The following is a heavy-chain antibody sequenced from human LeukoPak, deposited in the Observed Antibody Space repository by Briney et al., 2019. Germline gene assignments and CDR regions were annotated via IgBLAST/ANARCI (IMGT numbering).Heavy chain of an antibody. CDR1: GFSVSNYY. CDR3: ARDRAVTQDWVEFDP. V-gene: IGHV3-66*03. J-gene: IGHJ5*02. CDR2: IRNSGET. D-gene: IGHD4-17*01. Sequence: GGSLRLSCAGSGFSVSNYYMSWVRQAPGKGLEWVSLIRNSGETFYADSVKGRFTISRDNSKNTMYLQMNRLRVEDTAVYFCARDRAVTQDWVEFDPWGQGTLVTVSS.